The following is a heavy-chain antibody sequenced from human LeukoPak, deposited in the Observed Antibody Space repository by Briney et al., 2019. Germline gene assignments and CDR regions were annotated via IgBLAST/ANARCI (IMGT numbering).Heavy chain of an antibody. CDR3: ARGGRERYSSGWTDAFDI. D-gene: IGHD6-19*01. CDR2: INPSGGST. Sequence: ASVTVSCTASGYTFTIYYMHWVRHAPGQGLEWMGIINPSGGSTSYAQKFQGRVTMTRDTSTSTVYMELSSLSSEDTAVYYCARGGRERYSSGWTDAFDIWGQGTMVTVSS. V-gene: IGHV1-46*01. J-gene: IGHJ3*02. CDR1: GYTFTIYY.